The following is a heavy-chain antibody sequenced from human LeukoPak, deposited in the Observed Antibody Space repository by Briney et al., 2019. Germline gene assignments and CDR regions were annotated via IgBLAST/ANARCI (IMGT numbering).Heavy chain of an antibody. D-gene: IGHD3-22*01. Sequence: GESLQISYKTSGYSFTTYWIGWVRQMPGKGLEWMGIIYPGDSDTRYSPSFQGQVTISADKSISTAYLQWSSLKASDTAMYYCARPRYYYDSSGYSMYYFDYWGQGTLVTVSS. CDR3: ARPRYYYDSSGYSMYYFDY. CDR2: IYPGDSDT. J-gene: IGHJ4*02. V-gene: IGHV5-51*01. CDR1: GYSFTTYW.